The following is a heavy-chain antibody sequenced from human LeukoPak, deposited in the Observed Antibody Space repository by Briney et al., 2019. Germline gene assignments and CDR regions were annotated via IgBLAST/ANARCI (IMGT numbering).Heavy chain of an antibody. V-gene: IGHV4-34*01. J-gene: IGHJ6*04. CDR1: GGSFSGYY. D-gene: IGHD3-10*01. Sequence: SETLSLTCAVYGGSFSGYYWSWIRQPPGKGLEWIGEINHSGSTNYNPSLKSRVTISVDTSKNQFSLKLSSVTAADTAVYYCARELYYYGSGSPRSGMGGWGKGTTVTVSS. CDR2: INHSGST. CDR3: ARELYYYGSGSPRSGMGG.